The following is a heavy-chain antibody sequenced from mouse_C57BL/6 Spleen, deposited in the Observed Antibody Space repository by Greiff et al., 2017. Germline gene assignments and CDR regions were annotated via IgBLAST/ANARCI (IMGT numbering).Heavy chain of an antibody. J-gene: IGHJ4*01. CDR1: GFTFSDYS. CDR2: RSNGGGST. Sequence: EVQLVESGGGLVQPGGSLKLSCAASGFTFSDYSMYWVRQTPEKRLEWVAYRSNGGGSTYYPDTVKGRFTISRDNSKNTLYLPMSRLKSEDTAMYYCARQVITSMDYWGQGTSGTVSS. V-gene: IGHV5-12*01. D-gene: IGHD2-4*01. CDR3: ARQVITSMDY.